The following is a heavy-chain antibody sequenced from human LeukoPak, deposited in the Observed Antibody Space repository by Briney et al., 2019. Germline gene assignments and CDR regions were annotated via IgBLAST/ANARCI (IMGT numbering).Heavy chain of an antibody. Sequence: SSETLSLTCTVSGGSISSYYWSWIRQPPGKGLEWIGYIYYSGSTNYNPSLKSRVTISVDTSKKQFYLKLSSVTAADTAVYYCASMYSSSWYNWFDPWGQGTLVTVSS. CDR2: IYYSGST. D-gene: IGHD6-13*01. CDR1: GGSISSYY. CDR3: ASMYSSSWYNWFDP. J-gene: IGHJ5*02. V-gene: IGHV4-59*08.